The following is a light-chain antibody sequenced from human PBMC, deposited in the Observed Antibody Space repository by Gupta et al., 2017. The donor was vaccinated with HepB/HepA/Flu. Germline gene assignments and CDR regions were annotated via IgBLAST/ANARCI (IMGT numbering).Light chain of an antibody. J-gene: IGLJ1*01. Sequence: QPVLTQPPSASGTPGQRVAISCSGSSSNVGRDNVYWYRQLPRTAPQLLIYNDDRRPSGVPDRFSGSKSGTSASLAISGLRSEDEADYYCAAWDNSLSAYVFGTRTWVTVL. CDR1: SSNVGRDN. CDR3: AAWDNSLSAYV. V-gene: IGLV1-47*02. CDR2: NDD.